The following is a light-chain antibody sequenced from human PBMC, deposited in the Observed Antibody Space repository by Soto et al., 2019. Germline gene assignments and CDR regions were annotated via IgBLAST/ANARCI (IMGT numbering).Light chain of an antibody. V-gene: IGLV2-8*01. CDR1: SSDVGRYNY. CDR3: SSYAGRDNI. J-gene: IGLJ2*01. CDR2: EVT. Sequence: QSALTHPPSASGSPGQSVTISCTGTSSDVGRYNYVTWFQQHPVKAPKVMIYEVTTRPSGVPDRFSVSKSGNTASLTVSGLQAEDEADYYCSSYAGRDNIFGGGTKLTVL.